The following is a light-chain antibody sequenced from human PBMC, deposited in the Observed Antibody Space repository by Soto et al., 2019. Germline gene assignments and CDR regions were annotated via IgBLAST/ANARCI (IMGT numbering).Light chain of an antibody. J-gene: IGKJ4*01. CDR3: QQDNNWPLP. Sequence: EIVMTQSPATLSVSPGERAALSCRASQSVTSNLAWYQQKPGQAPRLLIYGASTRATGIPARFSGSGSGTEFPLTISSLQSGDFAVYYCQQDNNWPLPFGGGTKVEIK. CDR1: QSVTSN. V-gene: IGKV3-15*01. CDR2: GAS.